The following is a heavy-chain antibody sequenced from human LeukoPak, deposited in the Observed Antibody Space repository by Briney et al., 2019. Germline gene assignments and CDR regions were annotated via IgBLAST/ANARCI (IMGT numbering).Heavy chain of an antibody. Sequence: GGSLRLSRAASGFPFSSFSMNWVRQAPGRGLEWVSYISSTSSTIYYADSVKGRFTVSRDNAKNSLYLQMASLRAEDTAVYYCARMGIAAVGAYYFDYWGQGTLVAVSS. CDR3: ARMGIAAVGAYYFDY. J-gene: IGHJ4*02. CDR2: ISSTSSTI. D-gene: IGHD6-13*01. V-gene: IGHV3-48*04. CDR1: GFPFSSFS.